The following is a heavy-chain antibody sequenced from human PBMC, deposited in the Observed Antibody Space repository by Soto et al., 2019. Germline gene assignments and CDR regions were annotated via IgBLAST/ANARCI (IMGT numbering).Heavy chain of an antibody. Sequence: ASVKVSCKASGYSFTAYCVHWVRQAPGQGLEWMGWINPNSGGTNYAQRFQGRVAMTTDTSTNTAYMELNSPKSDDTALYFCARSSGTYSDFDYWGQGTQVTVSS. CDR2: INPNSGGT. D-gene: IGHD1-26*01. J-gene: IGHJ4*01. V-gene: IGHV1-2*02. CDR1: GYSFTAYC. CDR3: ARSSGTYSDFDY.